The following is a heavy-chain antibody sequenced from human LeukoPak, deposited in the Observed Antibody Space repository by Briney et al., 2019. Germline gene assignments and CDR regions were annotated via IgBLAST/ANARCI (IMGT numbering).Heavy chain of an antibody. CDR2: IYYSGST. D-gene: IGHD6-19*01. CDR1: GGSISSSSYY. V-gene: IGHV4-39*07. J-gene: IGHJ4*02. CDR3: ARVGEGYSSGLGY. Sequence: SETLSLTCTVSGGSISSSSYYWGWIRQPPGKGLEWIGSIYYSGSTYYNPSLKSRVTISVDTSKNQFSLKLSSVTAADTAVYYCARVGEGYSSGLGYWGQGTPVTVSS.